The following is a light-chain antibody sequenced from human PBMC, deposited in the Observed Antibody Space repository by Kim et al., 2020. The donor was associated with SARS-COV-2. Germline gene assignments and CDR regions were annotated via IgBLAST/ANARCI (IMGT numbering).Light chain of an antibody. V-gene: IGKV3-20*01. CDR2: GVS. J-gene: IGKJ1*01. CDR1: QSVSSSF. CDR3: QQYDSSPT. Sequence: VYRGERATLSCSASQSVSSSFLPWYPQKPGQPPQLLIYGVSSRAPGMLDRFSGSESGTHFPLTVSRREPEDFAVYYCQQYDSSPTFGQGTKV.